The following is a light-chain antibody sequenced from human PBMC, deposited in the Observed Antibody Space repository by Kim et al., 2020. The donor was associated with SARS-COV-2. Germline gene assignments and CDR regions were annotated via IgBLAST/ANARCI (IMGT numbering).Light chain of an antibody. CDR3: QVWYSISEHVV. J-gene: IGLJ3*02. CDR2: YDS. CDR1: NIGSKS. Sequence: LTQPPSVSVAPGKTARVTCGGDNIGSKSVHWYQQKPGQAPVLVIFYDSDRPSGIPERISGSNSGTTATLTISRVEAGDEAEYYCQVWYSISEHVVFGGGTQLTVL. V-gene: IGLV3-21*04.